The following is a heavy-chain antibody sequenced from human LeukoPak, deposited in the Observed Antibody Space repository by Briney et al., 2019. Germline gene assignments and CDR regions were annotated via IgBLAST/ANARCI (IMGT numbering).Heavy chain of an antibody. CDR2: INPSGGST. CDR3: AKDLGEWFGEFPLGSSVYYYYGMDV. J-gene: IGHJ6*02. V-gene: IGHV1-46*01. Sequence: ASVKVSCKASGYTFTSYYMHWVRQAPGQGLEWMGIINPSGGSTSYAQKFQGRVTMTRDTSTSTVYMELSSLRAEDTAVYYCAKDLGEWFGEFPLGSSVYYYYGMDVWGQGTTVTVSS. D-gene: IGHD3-10*01. CDR1: GYTFTSYY.